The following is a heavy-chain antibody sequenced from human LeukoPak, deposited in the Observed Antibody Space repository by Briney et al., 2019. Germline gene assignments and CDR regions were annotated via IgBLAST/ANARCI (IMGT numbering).Heavy chain of an antibody. CDR1: GGSISSYY. Sequence: SEALSLTCTVSGGSISSYYWSWIRQPPGKALEWIGYIYYTESTNYNPSLKSRVTISVDTSKNHFSLKLSSVTAADTAVYYCARGGTTFDYWGQGTLVTVSS. CDR2: IYYTEST. D-gene: IGHD1-14*01. CDR3: ARGGTTFDY. V-gene: IGHV4-59*01. J-gene: IGHJ4*02.